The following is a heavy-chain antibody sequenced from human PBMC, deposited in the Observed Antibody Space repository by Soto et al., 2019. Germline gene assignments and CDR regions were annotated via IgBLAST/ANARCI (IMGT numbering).Heavy chain of an antibody. CDR2: MSYDGRKK. V-gene: IGHV3-30*04. D-gene: IGHD3-22*01. CDR1: GFTFSSYA. CDR3: ARQDHSGSGWFDT. J-gene: IGHJ5*02. Sequence: SLRLSCAASGFTFSSYAIHWVRQAPGKGLEWAAVMSYDGRKKYYADSMKGRFTISRDNSKNTLYLQMNSLRADDTAVYYCARQDHSGSGWFDTWGQGTLVTVSS.